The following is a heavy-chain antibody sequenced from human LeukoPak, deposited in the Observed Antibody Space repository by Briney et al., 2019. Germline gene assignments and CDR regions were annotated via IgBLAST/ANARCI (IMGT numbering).Heavy chain of an antibody. J-gene: IGHJ4*02. CDR1: GYTCTSYD. Sequence: GASVKVSCKASGYTCTSYDINWVRQATGQGLEWMGWMNPNSGNTGYAQKFQGRVTMTRNTSISTAYMDVSGLRSEGTAVYYCARAKMGNCGSLDYWGQGTLVTVSS. CDR2: MNPNSGNT. D-gene: IGHD2-21*01. V-gene: IGHV1-8*01. CDR3: ARAKMGNCGSLDY.